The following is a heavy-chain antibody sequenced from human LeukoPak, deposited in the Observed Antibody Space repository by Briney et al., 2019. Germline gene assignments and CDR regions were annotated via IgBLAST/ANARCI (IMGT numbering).Heavy chain of an antibody. CDR1: GESFSGYY. CDR2: INHSGST. V-gene: IGHV4-34*01. J-gene: IGHJ6*03. D-gene: IGHD6-6*01. CDR3: ARVYSSSFGYYYYYMDV. Sequence: SETLSLTCAVYGESFSGYYWSWIRQPPGKGLEWIGEINHSGSTNYNPSLKSRVTISVDTSKNQFSLKLSSVTAADTAVYYCARVYSSSFGYYYYYMDVWGKGTTVTVSS.